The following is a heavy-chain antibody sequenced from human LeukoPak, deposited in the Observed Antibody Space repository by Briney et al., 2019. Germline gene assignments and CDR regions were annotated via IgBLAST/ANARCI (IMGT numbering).Heavy chain of an antibody. CDR3: AREWSSSSGKAFDY. V-gene: IGHV3-48*04. Sequence: PGGSLRLSCAASGFTFSSYSMNWVRQAPGKGLEWVSYISSSSSTLYYADSVKGRFTPSRDNAKNSLYLQMNSLRAEDSAVYYCAREWSSSSGKAFDYWGQGTLVTVSS. J-gene: IGHJ4*02. CDR1: GFTFSSYS. CDR2: ISSSSSTL. D-gene: IGHD6-6*01.